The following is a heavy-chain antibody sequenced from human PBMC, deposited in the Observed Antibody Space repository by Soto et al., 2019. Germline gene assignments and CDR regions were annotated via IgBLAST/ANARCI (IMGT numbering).Heavy chain of an antibody. CDR2: INPNSGGT. CDR3: AREYRHMVRGVIITLRYGRDG. Sequence: ASVKVSCKASGYTFTGYYMHWVRQAPGQGLEWMGWINPNSGGTNYAQKFQGRVTMTRDTSISTAYMELSRLRSDDTAVYDCAREYRHMVRGVIITLRYGRDGRGQGTTVTVAS. CDR1: GYTFTGYY. D-gene: IGHD3-10*01. V-gene: IGHV1-2*02. J-gene: IGHJ6*02.